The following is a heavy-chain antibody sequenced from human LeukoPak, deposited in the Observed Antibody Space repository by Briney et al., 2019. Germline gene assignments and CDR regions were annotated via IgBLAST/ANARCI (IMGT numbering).Heavy chain of an antibody. Sequence: PSQTLSLTCTVSAGSISSGSYYWSWIRQPAGKGLEWIGRIYTSGSTNYNPSLKSRVTISVDTSKNQFSLKLSSVTAADTAVYYCATQGIYNWNYVIDYWGQGTLVTVSS. D-gene: IGHD1-7*01. V-gene: IGHV4-61*02. CDR2: IYTSGST. J-gene: IGHJ4*02. CDR1: AGSISSGSYY. CDR3: ATQGIYNWNYVIDY.